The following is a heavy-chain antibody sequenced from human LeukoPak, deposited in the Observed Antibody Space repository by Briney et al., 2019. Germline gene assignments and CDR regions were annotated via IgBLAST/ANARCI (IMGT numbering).Heavy chain of an antibody. D-gene: IGHD2-15*01. J-gene: IGHJ6*02. Sequence: GGSLRLSCAASGFTFSSYAMSWVRQAPGKGLECVSAISGSGGSTYYADSVKGRFTISRDNSKNTLYLQMNSLRAEDTAVYYCAKGGAATRYGMDVWGQGTTVIVSS. CDR3: AKGGAATRYGMDV. V-gene: IGHV3-23*01. CDR1: GFTFSSYA. CDR2: ISGSGGST.